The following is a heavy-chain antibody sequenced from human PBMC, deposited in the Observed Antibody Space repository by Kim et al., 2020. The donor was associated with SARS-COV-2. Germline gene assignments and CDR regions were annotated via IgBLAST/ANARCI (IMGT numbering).Heavy chain of an antibody. CDR1: GYTFTNYY. Sequence: ASVKASCKASGYTFTNYYMHWVRQAPGQGLEWMGIINPSDGSTKYAQKFQGRVTMTRDSSTTTVYMDLSSLRSEDTAVYYCARGYSDGWYGYSDYWGQGTLVTVSS. CDR3: ARGYSDGWYGYSDY. D-gene: IGHD6-19*01. J-gene: IGHJ4*02. CDR2: INPSDGST. V-gene: IGHV1-46*01.